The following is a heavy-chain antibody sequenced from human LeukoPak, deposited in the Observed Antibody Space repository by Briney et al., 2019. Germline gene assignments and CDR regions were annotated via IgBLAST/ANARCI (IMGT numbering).Heavy chain of an antibody. J-gene: IGHJ4*02. Sequence: SETLSLTCAVYGGSFSGYYWSWVRQPPGNGLEWIGEISHSGNTKPNPSLKSRVTISVDTSKNQFSLKLSSVTAADTAVYYCASLRAKRGLGTTLIVPSWGQGTLVTVSS. V-gene: IGHV4-34*01. CDR1: GGSFSGYY. CDR2: ISHSGNT. D-gene: IGHD1-1*01. CDR3: ASLRAKRGLGTTLIVPS.